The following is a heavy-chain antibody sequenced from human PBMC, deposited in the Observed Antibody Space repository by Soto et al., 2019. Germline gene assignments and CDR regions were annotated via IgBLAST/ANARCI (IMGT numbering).Heavy chain of an antibody. V-gene: IGHV4-39*01. CDR2: IYYSGST. Sequence: SETLSLTCTVSGGSISSSSYYWGWIRQPPGKGLEWIGSIYYSGSTYYNPSLKSRVTISVDTSKNQFSLKLSSVTAADTAVYYCASFDSDQPGDILTGCFKSYYMDVWGKGTTVTVSS. CDR1: GGSISSSSYY. J-gene: IGHJ6*03. D-gene: IGHD3-9*01. CDR3: ASFDSDQPGDILTGCFKSYYMDV.